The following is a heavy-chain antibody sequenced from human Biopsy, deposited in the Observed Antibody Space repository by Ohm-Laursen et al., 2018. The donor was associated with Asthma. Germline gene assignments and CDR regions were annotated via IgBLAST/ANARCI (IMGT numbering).Heavy chain of an antibody. CDR3: ARQSGQDYGDSSGFDI. Sequence: SLRLSCSASGFTFSSYWMHWVRQGPGKGLEWVALVSSDGHNKYYEDSVKGRFTISRDNSRNRLYLQINRLTVEDSAVYFCARQSGQDYGDSSGFDIWGQGTKVAVSS. D-gene: IGHD3-22*01. CDR1: GFTFSSYW. CDR2: VSSDGHNK. J-gene: IGHJ3*02. V-gene: IGHV3-30*03.